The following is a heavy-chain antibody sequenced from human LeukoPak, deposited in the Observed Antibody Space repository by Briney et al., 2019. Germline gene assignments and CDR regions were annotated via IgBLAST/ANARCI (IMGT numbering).Heavy chain of an antibody. J-gene: IGHJ4*02. CDR3: ASSRDYYGSGSYYLALGFDY. Sequence: SETLSLTCTVSGGSISSYYWSWIRQPPAKGREGMGYIYYSGSTNYNPSLKRRVTISVESSKNQFSLKLSSVTAADTAVYYCASSRDYYGSGSYYLALGFDYWGQGTLVTVSS. V-gene: IGHV4-59*08. CDR1: GGSISSYY. D-gene: IGHD3-10*01. CDR2: IYYSGST.